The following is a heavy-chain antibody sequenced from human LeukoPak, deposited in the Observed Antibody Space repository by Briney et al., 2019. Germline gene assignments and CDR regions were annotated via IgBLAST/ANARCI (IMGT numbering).Heavy chain of an antibody. J-gene: IGHJ3*02. V-gene: IGHV1-18*01. CDR3: ARGQRPELELRKDAFDI. D-gene: IGHD1-7*01. CDR2: ISAYNGNT. Sequence: ASVKVSCKASGYTFTSYGISWVRQAPGQGLEWMGWISAYNGNTNYAQKLQGRVTMTTDTSTSTAYMELRSLRSDDTAVYYCARGQRPELELRKDAFDIWGQGTMVTVSS. CDR1: GYTFTSYG.